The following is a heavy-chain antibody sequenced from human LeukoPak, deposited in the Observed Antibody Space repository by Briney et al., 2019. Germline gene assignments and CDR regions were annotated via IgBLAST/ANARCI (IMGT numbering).Heavy chain of an antibody. D-gene: IGHD3-10*01. J-gene: IGHJ4*02. CDR3: AKDRGSGSFPVRFDY. V-gene: IGHV3-23*01. CDR2: LRGSGANT. Sequence: GGSLRLSCAASGFTFSSYAMSWVRQAPGKGLEWVSRLRGSGANTVYADSVKGRFTISRDNSKNTLYLQMNSLRAEDTAVYYCAKDRGSGSFPVRFDYWGQGTLVTVSS. CDR1: GFTFSSYA.